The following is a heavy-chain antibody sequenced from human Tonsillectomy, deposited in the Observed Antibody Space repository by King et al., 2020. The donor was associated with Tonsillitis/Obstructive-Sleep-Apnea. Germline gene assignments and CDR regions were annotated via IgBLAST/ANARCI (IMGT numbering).Heavy chain of an antibody. V-gene: IGHV3-15*01. D-gene: IGHD1-26*01. J-gene: IGHJ6*03. Sequence: QLVQSGGGLVKPGGSLRLSCAASGFTFTNAWMSWVRQAPGKGLEWVGLIKSKTDGGTTDYAAPVKGRFTISRDDSKNTLYLQMNSLKTEAAAVYYCTTDLIVGVTKCPSGSYDYMDVWREGTTATASS. CDR1: GFTFTNAW. CDR3: TTDLIVGVTKCPSGSYDYMDV. CDR2: IKSKTDGGTT.